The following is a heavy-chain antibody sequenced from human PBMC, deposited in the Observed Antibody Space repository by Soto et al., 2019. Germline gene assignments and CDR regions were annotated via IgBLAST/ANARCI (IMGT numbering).Heavy chain of an antibody. CDR3: ARGKDWKSLTFEL. J-gene: IGHJ3*01. D-gene: IGHD1-1*01. CDR2: VYYSGAT. Sequence: QVQLQESGPGLVKPSETLSLTCTVAGGSLTDHYWNWFRQSPGRGLQWFGYVYYSGATSYNPSLTFRVTMTVVTTKNRVSLKLRFVTAADTAVELCARGKDWKSLTFELCGQGTMVSVSS. CDR1: GGSLTDHY. V-gene: IGHV4-59*11.